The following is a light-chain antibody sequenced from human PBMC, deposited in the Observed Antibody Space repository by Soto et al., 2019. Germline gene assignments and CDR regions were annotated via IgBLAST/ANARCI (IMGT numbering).Light chain of an antibody. J-gene: IGKJ5*01. CDR3: QQYDNWPIT. Sequence: DIVMTQYKATLSVSPGERATLSCMASQSVSSNLAWYQQKPGQAPRLLISGASTRATGIPARLSGSGSGTEFTLTISSLRSEDFAVYYCQQYDNWPITFGQGRRLEV. V-gene: IGKV3-15*01. CDR1: QSVSSN. CDR2: GAS.